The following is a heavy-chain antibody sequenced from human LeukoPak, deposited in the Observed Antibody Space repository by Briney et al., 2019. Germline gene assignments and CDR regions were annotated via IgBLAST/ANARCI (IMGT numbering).Heavy chain of an antibody. J-gene: IGHJ6*03. Sequence: GGSLRLSCAASGFTVSSNYMSWVRQAPGKGLEWVSVIYSGGSTYYADSVKGRFTISRDNSKNTLYLQMNSLRAEDTAIYYCAKDRGELPYYYYMDVWGKGTTVTVSS. V-gene: IGHV3-53*01. CDR3: AKDRGELPYYYYMDV. CDR2: IYSGGST. CDR1: GFTVSSNY. D-gene: IGHD1-26*01.